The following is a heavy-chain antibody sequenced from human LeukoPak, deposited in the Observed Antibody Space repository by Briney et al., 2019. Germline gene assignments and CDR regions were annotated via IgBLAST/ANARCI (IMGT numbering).Heavy chain of an antibody. CDR1: GFSFSGHW. Sequence: GGSLRLSCTASGFSFSGHWMHWARQLPGKGLVWVSRISPTGSTTSYADSVKGRFTVSRDNAKNTLYLQVNNLRAEDTAVYYCARAGSHWHYVYWGQGTVVTVSS. V-gene: IGHV3-74*01. D-gene: IGHD3-10*01. J-gene: IGHJ4*02. CDR3: ARAGSHWHYVY. CDR2: ISPTGSTT.